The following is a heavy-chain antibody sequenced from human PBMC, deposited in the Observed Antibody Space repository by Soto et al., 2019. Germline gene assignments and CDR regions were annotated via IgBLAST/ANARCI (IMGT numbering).Heavy chain of an antibody. V-gene: IGHV4-39*01. CDR1: GGSISSSSYY. CDR2: IYYSGST. J-gene: IGHJ4*02. CDR3: ATWRFDY. Sequence: SETLSLTCTVSGGSISSSSYYWGWIRQPPGKGLEWIGSIYYSGSTYYNPSLKSRVTISVDTSKNQFSLQLNSATPEDTAVYYCATWRFDYWGQGTLVTVSS.